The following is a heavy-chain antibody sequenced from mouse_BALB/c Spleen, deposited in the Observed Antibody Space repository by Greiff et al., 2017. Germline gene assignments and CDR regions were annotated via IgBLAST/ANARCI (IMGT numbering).Heavy chain of an antibody. V-gene: IGHV2-9*02. D-gene: IGHD2-4*01. CDR2: IWAGGST. J-gene: IGHJ3*01. CDR3: ARGGKSTMITEGFAY. Sequence: VQRVESGPGLVAPSQSLSITCTVSGFSLTSYGVHWVRQPPGKGLEWLGVIWAGGSTNYNSALMSRLSISKDNSKSQVFLKMNSLQTDDTAMYYCARGGKSTMITEGFAYWGQGTLVTVSA. CDR1: GFSLTSYG.